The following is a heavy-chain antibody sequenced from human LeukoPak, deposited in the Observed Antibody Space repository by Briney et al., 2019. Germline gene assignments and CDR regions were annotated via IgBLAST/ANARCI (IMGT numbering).Heavy chain of an antibody. D-gene: IGHD3-16*02. CDR1: GFTFSSYW. Sequence: PGGSLRLSCAASGFTFSSYWMSWVRQAPGKGLEWIGEINHSGSTNYNPSLKSRVTISVDTSKNQFSLKLSSVTAADTAVYYCARVGYDYVWGSYRLLDYWGQGTLVTVSS. CDR2: INHSGST. J-gene: IGHJ4*02. CDR3: ARVGYDYVWGSYRLLDY. V-gene: IGHV4-34*01.